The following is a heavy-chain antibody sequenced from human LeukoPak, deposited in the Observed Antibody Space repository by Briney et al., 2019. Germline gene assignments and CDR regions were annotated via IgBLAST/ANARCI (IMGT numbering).Heavy chain of an antibody. CDR1: GGTFSSYA. CDR3: ARAAHYYGSGSYGGPYYYMDV. V-gene: IGHV1-69*05. J-gene: IGHJ6*03. Sequence: SVKVSCKASGGTFSSYAISWVRQAPGQGLEWMGGIIPIFGTANYAQKFQGRVTITTDESTSTAYMELSSLRSEDTAVYYCARAAHYYGSGSYGGPYYYMDVWGKGTTVTVSS. D-gene: IGHD3-10*01. CDR2: IIPIFGTA.